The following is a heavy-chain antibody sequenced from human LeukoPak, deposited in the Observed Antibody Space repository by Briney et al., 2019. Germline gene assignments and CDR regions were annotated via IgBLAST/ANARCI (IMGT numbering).Heavy chain of an antibody. CDR3: AKKGATTGDFDY. CDR2: ISGSGGDT. Sequence: PEGSLRLSCAASGFTFSNFLMTWVRQAPGKGPEWVSAISGSGGDTYYADSVKGRFTISRDNSKNTLYLQMNSLRAEDTAVYYCAKKGATTGDFDYWGQGTLVTVSS. D-gene: IGHD1-26*01. J-gene: IGHJ4*02. V-gene: IGHV3-23*01. CDR1: GFTFSNFL.